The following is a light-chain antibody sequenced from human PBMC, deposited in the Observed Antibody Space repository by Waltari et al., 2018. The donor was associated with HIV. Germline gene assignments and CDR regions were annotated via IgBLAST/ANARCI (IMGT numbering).Light chain of an antibody. CDR2: GAS. J-gene: IGKJ1*01. CDR3: QQYDNWLTWT. V-gene: IGKV3-15*01. CDR1: QSVSDN. Sequence: EIVMTQSPATLSVSPGERATLSCRASQSVSDNLAWYQQKPGQAPRLLIYGASTRATGIPARFSGSGSGREFTLTISSLQSEDFAVYYCQQYDNWLTWTFGQGTKVEIK.